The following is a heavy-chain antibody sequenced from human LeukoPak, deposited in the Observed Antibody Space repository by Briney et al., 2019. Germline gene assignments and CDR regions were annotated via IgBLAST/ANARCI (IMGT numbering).Heavy chain of an antibody. D-gene: IGHD5-18*01. Sequence: SETLSLTCTVSGGSISSSSYYWGWIRQPPGKGLEWIGSIYYSGGTYYNPSLKSRVTISVDTSKNQFSLKLSSVTAADTAVYYCAREWTHLWFYWGQGTLVTVSS. CDR2: IYYSGGT. J-gene: IGHJ4*02. CDR1: GGSISSSSYY. V-gene: IGHV4-39*02. CDR3: AREWTHLWFY.